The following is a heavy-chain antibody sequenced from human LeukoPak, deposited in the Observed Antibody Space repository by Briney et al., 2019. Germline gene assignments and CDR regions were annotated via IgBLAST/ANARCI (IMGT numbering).Heavy chain of an antibody. J-gene: IGHJ5*02. Sequence: SETLSLTCNVSGDSITSGAFYWAWIRQSPGKGLEWIGNVYYSGSTQYNPSLRGRVSISMDKTKNQFSLNLNSVSVTDTAIYYCARRDYAAWFDPWGQGTLVTVSS. CDR2: VYYSGST. V-gene: IGHV4-39*01. CDR1: GDSITSGAFY. D-gene: IGHD4/OR15-4a*01. CDR3: ARRDYAAWFDP.